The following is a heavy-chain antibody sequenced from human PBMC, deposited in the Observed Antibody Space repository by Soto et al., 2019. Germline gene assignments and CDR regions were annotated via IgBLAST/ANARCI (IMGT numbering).Heavy chain of an antibody. J-gene: IGHJ4*02. V-gene: IGHV1-18*01. CDR1: GYSFTIYG. D-gene: IGHD2-15*01. Sequence: ASVKVSCEASGYSFTIYGITWVRQAPGQGLEWMGWISTYDGNTNYAQNFQGRVSMARDTSTSTAYMELRSLRSDDTAVYYCARDRGRSCIGGTCPFDYWGQGTLVTVSS. CDR3: ARDRGRSCIGGTCPFDY. CDR2: ISTYDGNT.